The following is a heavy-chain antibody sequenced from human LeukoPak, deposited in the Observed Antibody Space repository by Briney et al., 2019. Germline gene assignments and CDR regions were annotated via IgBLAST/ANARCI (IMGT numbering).Heavy chain of an antibody. Sequence: ASVKVSCKASGYAFTGYYMHWVRQAPGQGIEWMGRINPNSGGTNYAQKFQGRVTMTRDTSISTAYMELSRLRSDDTAVYYCARDRPDSYCSGGSCYLHWFDPWGQGTLVTVSS. CDR3: ARDRPDSYCSGGSCYLHWFDP. D-gene: IGHD2-15*01. J-gene: IGHJ5*02. V-gene: IGHV1-2*06. CDR1: GYAFTGYY. CDR2: INPNSGGT.